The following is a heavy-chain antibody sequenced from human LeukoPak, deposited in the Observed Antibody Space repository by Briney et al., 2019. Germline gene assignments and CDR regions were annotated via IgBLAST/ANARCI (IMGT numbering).Heavy chain of an antibody. Sequence: PSETLSLTCAVYGGSFSGYYWSWIRQPPGKGLEWIGEINHSGSTNYNPSLKSRATISVDTSKNQFSLKLSSVTAADTAVYYCARGPQNYYDSSGYSRDAFDIWGQGTMVTVSS. CDR2: INHSGST. D-gene: IGHD3-22*01. V-gene: IGHV4-34*01. CDR1: GGSFSGYY. J-gene: IGHJ3*02. CDR3: ARGPQNYYDSSGYSRDAFDI.